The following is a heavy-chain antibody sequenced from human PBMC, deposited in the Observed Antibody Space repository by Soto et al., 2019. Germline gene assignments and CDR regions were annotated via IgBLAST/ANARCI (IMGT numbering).Heavy chain of an antibody. CDR2: IYYSGST. CDR1: GGSISSGGYY. D-gene: IGHD6-13*01. V-gene: IGHV4-31*03. CDR3: ARDLQYSRLFYGMDV. Sequence: PSETLSLTCTVSGGSISSGGYYWSWIRQHPGKGLEWIRYIYYSGSTYYNPSLKSRVTISVDTSKNQFSLKLSSVTAADTAVYYCARDLQYSRLFYGMDVWGQGTTVTVSS. J-gene: IGHJ6*02.